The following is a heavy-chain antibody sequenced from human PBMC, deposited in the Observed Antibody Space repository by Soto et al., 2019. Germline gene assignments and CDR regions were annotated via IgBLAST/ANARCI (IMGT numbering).Heavy chain of an antibody. J-gene: IGHJ2*01. D-gene: IGHD3-22*01. Sequence: QVQLQESGPGLVKPSQTLFLTCTVSGGSISSGGYYWSWIRQHPGKGLEWIGYIYYSGSTYYNPSLKSRVTISVDTSKNQFSLKLSSVTAADTAVYYCARGIDSSGQWWFDLWGRGTLVTVSS. CDR1: GGSISSGGYY. CDR3: ARGIDSSGQWWFDL. V-gene: IGHV4-31*03. CDR2: IYYSGST.